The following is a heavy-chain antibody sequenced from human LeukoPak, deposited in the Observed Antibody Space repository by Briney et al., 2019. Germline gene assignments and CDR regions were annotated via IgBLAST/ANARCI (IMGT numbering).Heavy chain of an antibody. D-gene: IGHD5-12*01. J-gene: IGHJ6*04. V-gene: IGHV3-7*01. CDR1: GFTFTDYY. CDR3: ARGRGVGV. Sequence: SGGSLRLSCAASGFTFTDYYMTGVRQAPGKGLEWVANINRDGSEKYYVDSVKGRFTISRDNAKNSLYLQMNSLRAEDSAVFYCARGRGVGVWGKGTTVTVSS. CDR2: INRDGSEK.